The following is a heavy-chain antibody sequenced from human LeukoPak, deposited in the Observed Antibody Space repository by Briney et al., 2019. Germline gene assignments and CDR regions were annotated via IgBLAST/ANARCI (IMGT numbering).Heavy chain of an antibody. CDR1: GFTFSSYN. Sequence: PGGSLRLSCAASGFTFSSYNLNWGRQAPGKGLEGVSYISGSSNTIYYADSVKGRVTISRDNAKNSLYLQMNSLRAEDTAVYYCARRHLDSAGWTIDYWGQGTLVTVSS. CDR2: ISGSSNTI. J-gene: IGHJ4*02. CDR3: ARRHLDSAGWTIDY. D-gene: IGHD3-9*01. V-gene: IGHV3-48*01.